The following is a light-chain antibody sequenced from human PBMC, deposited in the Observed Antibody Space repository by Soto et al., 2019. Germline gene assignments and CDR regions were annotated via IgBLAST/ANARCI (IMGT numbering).Light chain of an antibody. CDR3: MQALQTPRT. Sequence: IVMPQSPLSLPVTPGEPAYISCRSSQILLHRNGYNYLDWYLQKPGQSPQVLIYLGSNRASGVPDRFSGSGSGTYFTLKISRVEAEDVGVYYCMQALQTPRTFGPGTKVEIK. CDR1: QILLHRNGYNY. V-gene: IGKV2-28*01. J-gene: IGKJ1*01. CDR2: LGS.